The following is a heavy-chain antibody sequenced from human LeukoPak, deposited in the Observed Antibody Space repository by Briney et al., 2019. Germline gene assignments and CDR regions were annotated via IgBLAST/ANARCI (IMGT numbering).Heavy chain of an antibody. J-gene: IGHJ4*02. CDR3: ARAPYYGSGSFDY. Sequence: SQTLPLTCAVSGGSISSGGYSWSWIRQPPGKGLEWIGYIHHSGSTYYNPSLKSRVTISVDRSKNQFSLKLSSVTAADTAVYYCARAPYYGSGSFDYWGQGTLVTVSS. CDR2: IHHSGST. D-gene: IGHD3-10*01. CDR1: GGSISSGGYS. V-gene: IGHV4-30-2*01.